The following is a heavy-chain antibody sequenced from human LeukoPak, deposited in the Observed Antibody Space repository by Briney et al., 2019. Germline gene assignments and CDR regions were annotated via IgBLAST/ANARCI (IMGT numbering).Heavy chain of an antibody. J-gene: IGHJ4*02. CDR3: ARAGSGPLSSGIFGVVTKPYLDY. CDR1: GSTFSSYS. Sequence: GGSLRLSCAASGSTFSSYSMNWVRQAPGKGLEWVSSISSSSSYIYYADSVKGRFTISRDNAKNSLYLQMNSLRAEDTAVYYCARAGSGPLSSGIFGVVTKPYLDYWGQGTLVTVSS. CDR2: ISSSSSYI. V-gene: IGHV3-21*01. D-gene: IGHD3-3*01.